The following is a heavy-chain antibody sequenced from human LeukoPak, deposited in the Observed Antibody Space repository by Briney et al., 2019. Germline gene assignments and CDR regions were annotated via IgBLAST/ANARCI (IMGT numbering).Heavy chain of an antibody. D-gene: IGHD1-26*01. J-gene: IGHJ4*02. CDR2: IYYSGST. Sequence: SETLSLTCTVSGGSISSGDYYWSWIRQPPGKGLEWIGYIYYSGSTYYNPSLKSRVTISVDTSKNQFSLKLSSVTAADTAVYYCARGVGNGPVDYWGQGTLVTVSS. CDR1: GGSISSGDYY. V-gene: IGHV4-30-4*08. CDR3: ARGVGNGPVDY.